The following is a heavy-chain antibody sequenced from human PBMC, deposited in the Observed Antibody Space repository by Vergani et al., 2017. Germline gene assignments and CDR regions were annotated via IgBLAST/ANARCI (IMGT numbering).Heavy chain of an antibody. J-gene: IGHJ6*02. CDR2: MNPNSGGT. D-gene: IGHD2-8*01. CDR1: GYTFTSYD. V-gene: IGHV1-2*02. CDR3: ASCTNGVCYRDYYGMDV. Sequence: QVQLVQSGAEVKKPGASVKVSCKASGYTFTSYDINWVRQATGQGLEWMGWMNPNSGGTNYAQKFQGRVTMTRDTSISTAYMELSRLRSDDTAVYYCASCTNGVCYRDYYGMDVWGQGTTVTVSS.